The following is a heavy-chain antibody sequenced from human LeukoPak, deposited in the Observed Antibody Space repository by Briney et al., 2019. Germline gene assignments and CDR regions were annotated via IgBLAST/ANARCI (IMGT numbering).Heavy chain of an antibody. V-gene: IGHV3-30*18. CDR1: GFTFSNYG. CDR3: AKDRYCSGGSCYGAFDI. J-gene: IGHJ3*02. CDR2: ISYDGSNK. D-gene: IGHD2-15*01. Sequence: PGGSLRLSCAASGFTFSNYGMHWVRQAPGKGLEWVSFISYDGSNKYYADSVKGRFTISRDNSKNTLYLQMISLRTEDTAVYYCAKDRYCSGGSCYGAFDIWGQGTMVTVSS.